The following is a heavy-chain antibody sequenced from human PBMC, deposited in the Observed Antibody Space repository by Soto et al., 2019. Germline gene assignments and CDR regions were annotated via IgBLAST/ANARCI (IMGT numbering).Heavy chain of an antibody. D-gene: IGHD1-26*01. Sequence: QALLVESGGGVVLPGRSLTLSCAASGFIFSNYGMHWVRQAPGKGLDWVAVISYDGTIKYFGDSVRGRFSISRDNSKKTLYLQMNSIRPEDTAVYYCAKSRLGAPKKPLDYWGQGTLVTVSP. CDR1: GFIFSNYG. CDR2: ISYDGTIK. CDR3: AKSRLGAPKKPLDY. V-gene: IGHV3-30*18. J-gene: IGHJ4*02.